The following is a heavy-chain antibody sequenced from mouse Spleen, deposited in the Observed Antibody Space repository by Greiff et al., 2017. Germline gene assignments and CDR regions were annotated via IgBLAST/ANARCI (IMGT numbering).Heavy chain of an antibody. D-gene: IGHD2-1*01. CDR2: IDPSDSYT. CDR3: ARSNYGNYSAMDY. V-gene: IGHV1-50*01. CDR1: GYTFTSYW. Sequence: VQLQQPGAELVKPGASVKLSCKASGYTFTSYWMQWVKQRPGQGLEWIGEIDPSDSYTNYNQKFKGKATLTVDTSSSTAYMQLSSLTSEDSAVYYCARSNYGNYSAMDYWGQGTSVTVSS. J-gene: IGHJ4*01.